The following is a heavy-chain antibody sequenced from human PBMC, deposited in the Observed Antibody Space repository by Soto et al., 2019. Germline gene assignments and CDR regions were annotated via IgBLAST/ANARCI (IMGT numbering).Heavy chain of an antibody. Sequence: QVQLQESGPGLVKPSETLSLTCTVSGGSISSYYWSWIRQPPGKGLEWIGYIYYSGSTNYNPSLKRRVTISVDPSKNQFSLKLSSVPAADTAVYYCARLTSSRAAFDIWGQGTMVTVSS. CDR2: IYYSGST. V-gene: IGHV4-59*08. CDR1: GGSISSYY. J-gene: IGHJ3*02. CDR3: ARLTSSRAAFDI.